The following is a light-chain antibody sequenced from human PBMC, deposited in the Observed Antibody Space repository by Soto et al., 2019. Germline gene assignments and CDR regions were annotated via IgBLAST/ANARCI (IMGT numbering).Light chain of an antibody. J-gene: IGKJ2*01. CDR2: GSS. Sequence: LTQSPGTLSLSPGERATLSCRATQYVGSRHLAWFQQKPGQAPRLLIYGSSIRATGIPDRFSGSGSGTDFSLTISKLEPEDFAFYYCQQFAGSPPAFTFAQGTKLEL. V-gene: IGKV3-20*01. CDR1: QYVGSRH. CDR3: QQFAGSPPAFT.